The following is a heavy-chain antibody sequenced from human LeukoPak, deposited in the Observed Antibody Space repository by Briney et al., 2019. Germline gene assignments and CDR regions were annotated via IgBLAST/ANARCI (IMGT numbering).Heavy chain of an antibody. CDR2: FDPEDGET. J-gene: IGHJ4*02. D-gene: IGHD1-26*01. Sequence: ASVQVSCKVSGYTLTELSMHWVRQAPGKGLEWMGGFDPEDGETIYAQKFQGRVTMTEDTSTDTAYMELSSLRSEDTAVYYCATPLSGSYWAFDYWGQGTLVTVSS. CDR3: ATPLSGSYWAFDY. CDR1: GYTLTELS. V-gene: IGHV1-24*01.